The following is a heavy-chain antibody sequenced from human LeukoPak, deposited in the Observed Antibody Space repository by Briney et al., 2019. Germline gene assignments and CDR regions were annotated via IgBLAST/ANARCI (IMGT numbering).Heavy chain of an antibody. CDR3: ARHIVVVTASYFDY. CDR1: GGSISSSSYY. J-gene: IGHJ4*02. V-gene: IGHV4-39*02. Sequence: AETLSLTCTVSGGSISSSSYYWGWIRQPPGKGLEWMVSIYYGESTYYNPSLKSRVTISVDTSKNHFSLKLSSVTAADPAVYYCARHIVVVTASYFDYWGEGTLVTVSS. D-gene: IGHD2-21*02. CDR2: IYYGEST.